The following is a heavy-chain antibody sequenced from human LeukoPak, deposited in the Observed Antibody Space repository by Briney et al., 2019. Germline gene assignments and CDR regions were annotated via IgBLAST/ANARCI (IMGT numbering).Heavy chain of an antibody. Sequence: GGSLRLSCAASGFTFSTYWVHWVRQAPGKGLVWVSRINPDGSRTDYADSVKGRFTISRDNAKNSLYLQMNSLRDEDTAVYYCARELNWDADYWGQGTLVTVSS. CDR1: GFTFSTYW. CDR2: INPDGSRT. CDR3: ARELNWDADY. J-gene: IGHJ4*02. D-gene: IGHD1-1*01. V-gene: IGHV3-74*01.